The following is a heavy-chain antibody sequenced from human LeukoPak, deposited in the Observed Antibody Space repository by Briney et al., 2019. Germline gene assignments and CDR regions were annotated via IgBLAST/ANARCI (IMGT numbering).Heavy chain of an antibody. CDR3: ARDGGSWSQGYYFDY. D-gene: IGHD6-13*01. CDR2: IYYSGST. V-gene: IGHV4-39*07. Sequence: SETLSLTCTVSGGSISSSSYYWGWIRQPPGKGLEWIGSIYYSGSTHYNPSLKSRVTISVDTSKNQFSLKLSSVTAADTAVYYCARDGGSWSQGYYFDYWGQGTLVTVSS. CDR1: GGSISSSSYY. J-gene: IGHJ4*02.